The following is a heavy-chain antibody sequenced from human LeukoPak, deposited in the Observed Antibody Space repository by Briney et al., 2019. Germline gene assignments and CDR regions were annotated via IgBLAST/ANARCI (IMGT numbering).Heavy chain of an antibody. V-gene: IGHV3-23*01. CDR2: ISGSGGST. CDR1: GFTFSSYA. J-gene: IGHJ4*02. Sequence: GGSLRLSCAASGFTFSSYAMSWVRRAPGKGLEWVSAISGSGGSTYYADSVKGRFTISRDNSKNTLYLQMNSLRAEDTAVYHCAKDRHFQYYFDYWGQGTLVTVSS. CDR3: AKDRHFQYYFDY.